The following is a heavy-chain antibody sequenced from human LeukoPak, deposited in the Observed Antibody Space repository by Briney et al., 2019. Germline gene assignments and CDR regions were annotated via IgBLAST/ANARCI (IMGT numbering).Heavy chain of an antibody. CDR1: GYTFTGYY. J-gene: IGHJ5*02. Sequence: ASVKVSCKASGYTFTGYYMHWVRQAPGQGLEWMGWINPNSGGTNYAQKFQGRVTMTRDTSISTAYMELSRLRSDDTAVYYCARISRGKKCYYDSSGYIYWFDPWGQGTLVTVSS. CDR2: INPNSGGT. D-gene: IGHD3-22*01. CDR3: ARISRGKKCYYDSSGYIYWFDP. V-gene: IGHV1-2*02.